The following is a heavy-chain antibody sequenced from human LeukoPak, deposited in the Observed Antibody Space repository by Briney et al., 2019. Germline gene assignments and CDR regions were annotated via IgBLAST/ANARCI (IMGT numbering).Heavy chain of an antibody. V-gene: IGHV3-21*01. J-gene: IGHJ4*02. CDR3: TRGYYYDSSGYYGKFDY. CDR2: ISSSSSYI. CDR1: GFTFSSYS. D-gene: IGHD3-22*01. Sequence: GGSLRLSCAASGFTFSSYSMNWVRQAPGKGLEWVSSISSSSSYIYYADSVKGRFTISRDNAKNSLYLQMNSLRAEDTAVYYCTRGYYYDSSGYYGKFDYWGQGTLVTVSS.